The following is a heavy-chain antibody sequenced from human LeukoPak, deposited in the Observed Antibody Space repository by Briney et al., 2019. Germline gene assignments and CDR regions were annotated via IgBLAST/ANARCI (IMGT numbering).Heavy chain of an antibody. CDR2: ISAYNGNT. Sequence: ASVTVSCKTSGYTFTNYGISWVRQAPGLGLEWMGWISAYNGNTNYAQKVQGRVTMTTDTSTSTAYMELRSLRFDDTAVYYCARDQSVRLLQTSSTYFKHVFAIWGQGSMSPSLQ. CDR3: ARDQSVRLLQTSSTYFKHVFAI. CDR1: GYTFTNYG. J-gene: IGHJ3*02. D-gene: IGHD6-13*01. V-gene: IGHV1-18*01.